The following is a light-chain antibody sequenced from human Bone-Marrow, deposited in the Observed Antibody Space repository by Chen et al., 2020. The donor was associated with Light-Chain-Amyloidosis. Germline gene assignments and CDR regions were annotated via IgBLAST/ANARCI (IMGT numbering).Light chain of an antibody. CDR2: AVS. J-gene: IGLJ1*01. Sequence: QSALTQPASVSGSPGQSITISCTGTSGDVGTYNYVSWYQQHPGKAPKVMISAVSNRPSGVSNRFSGSNSGNTASLTSSGLQAEDEADYYCSSFTSSSSYVFGPGTKVTVL. CDR1: SGDVGTYNY. CDR3: SSFTSSSSYV. V-gene: IGLV2-14*01.